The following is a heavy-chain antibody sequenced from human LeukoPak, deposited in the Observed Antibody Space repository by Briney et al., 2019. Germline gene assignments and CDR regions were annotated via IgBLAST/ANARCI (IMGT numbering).Heavy chain of an antibody. CDR3: ARGGGGTMVRGVFYYYYYYMDV. CDR1: GDSISTSNSY. J-gene: IGHJ6*03. Sequence: SETLSLTCTVSGDSISTSNSYWGWIRQPPGKGLEWIGSIYYSGNTYYNASLKSRVTTSVDTSKNQFSLKLTSVTAADTAVYYCARGGGGTMVRGVFYYYYYYMDVWGKGTTVTISS. D-gene: IGHD3-10*01. CDR2: IYYSGNT. V-gene: IGHV4-39*01.